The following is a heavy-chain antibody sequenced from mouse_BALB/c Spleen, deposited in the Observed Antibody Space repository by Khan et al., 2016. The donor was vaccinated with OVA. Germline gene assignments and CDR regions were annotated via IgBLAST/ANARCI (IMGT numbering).Heavy chain of an antibody. Sequence: VQLQQSGAELARPGASVKMSCKASGYTFTSHTMHWVKQRPGQGLEWIGYINPRSDYTQYNQKFNDKATLTADISSSTAYMQLSSLTPEDSAVYYGARRTTEYALDYWGQGTSVTVSS. D-gene: IGHD2-14*01. V-gene: IGHV1-4*01. J-gene: IGHJ4*01. CDR1: GYTFTSHT. CDR3: ARRTTEYALDY. CDR2: INPRSDYT.